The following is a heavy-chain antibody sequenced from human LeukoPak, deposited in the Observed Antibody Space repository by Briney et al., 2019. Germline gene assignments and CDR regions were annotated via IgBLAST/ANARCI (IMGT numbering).Heavy chain of an antibody. CDR1: GFTFSSYW. CDR3: ARGSPPDY. V-gene: IGHV3-7*01. Sequence: PGGSLRLSCATSGFTFSSYWMSWVRQAPGKGLEWVANIKEDGSEEYYVDSVKGRFTISRDNAKNSLYLQMNSLRVEDTAVYYCARGSPPDYWGQGTLVTVSS. CDR2: IKEDGSEE. J-gene: IGHJ4*02.